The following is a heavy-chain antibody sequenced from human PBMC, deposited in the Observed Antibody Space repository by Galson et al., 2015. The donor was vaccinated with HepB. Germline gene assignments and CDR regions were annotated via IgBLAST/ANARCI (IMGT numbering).Heavy chain of an antibody. CDR2: MNPNSGNT. CDR1: GYTFTSYD. CDR3: ARGSWDSVVVPAAETHFDY. D-gene: IGHD2-2*01. V-gene: IGHV1-8*01. J-gene: IGHJ4*02. Sequence: SVKVSCKASGYTFTSYDINWVRQATGQGLEWMGWMNPNSGNTGYAQKFQGRVTMTRNTSISTAYIELSNLRSEDTAVYYCARGSWDSVVVPAAETHFDYWGQGTLVTVSS.